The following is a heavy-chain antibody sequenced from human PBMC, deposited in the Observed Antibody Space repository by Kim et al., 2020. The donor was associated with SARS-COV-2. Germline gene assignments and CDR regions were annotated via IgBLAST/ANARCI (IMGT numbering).Heavy chain of an antibody. CDR2: IFGSGNGK. CDR1: GFTFSSYA. CDR3: AKNDHVTSVTFLWYFDL. J-gene: IGHJ2*01. Sequence: GGSLRLSCVASGFTFSSYAMNWVRQAPGKGLEWVSTIFGSGNGKYYADSVKGRFIVSGDNSKNTLYLQMNNLRADDTAIYYCAKNDHVTSVTFLWYFDLWGRGTSVTVSS. V-gene: IGHV3-23*01. D-gene: IGHD1-1*01.